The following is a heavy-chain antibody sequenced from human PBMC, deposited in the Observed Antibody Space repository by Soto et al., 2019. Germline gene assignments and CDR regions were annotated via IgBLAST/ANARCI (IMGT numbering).Heavy chain of an antibody. J-gene: IGHJ6*02. CDR1: GFTFSSYA. CDR3: ASPVESGYGYYYSGMDV. Sequence: QVQLVESGGGVVQPGRSLRLSCAASGFTFSSYAMHWVRQAPGKGLEWVAVISYDGSNKYYADSVKGRFTISRDNSKNTLYLQMNSLRAEDTAVYYWASPVESGYGYYYSGMDVWGQGTTVTVSS. CDR2: ISYDGSNK. D-gene: IGHD5-12*01. V-gene: IGHV3-30-3*01.